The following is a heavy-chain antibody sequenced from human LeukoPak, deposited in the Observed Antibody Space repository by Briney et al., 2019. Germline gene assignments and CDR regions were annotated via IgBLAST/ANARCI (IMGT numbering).Heavy chain of an antibody. CDR3: ARRVRFGDGWVFDY. V-gene: IGHV4-39*01. D-gene: IGHD5-24*01. CDR2: IYYSGST. Sequence: SETLSLTCTVSGGSISSSSYYWGWIRQPPGKGLEWIGSIYYSGSTYYNPSLKSRVTISVDTSKNQFSLKLSSATAADTALYYCARRVRFGDGWVFDYWGQGTLVTVSS. J-gene: IGHJ4*02. CDR1: GGSISSSSYY.